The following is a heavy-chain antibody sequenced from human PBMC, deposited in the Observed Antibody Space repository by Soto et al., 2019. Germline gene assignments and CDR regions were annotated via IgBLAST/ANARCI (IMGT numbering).Heavy chain of an antibody. CDR1: GDTFTDYY. D-gene: IGHD2-21*02. J-gene: IGHJ4*02. V-gene: IGHV1-46*01. CDR3: ARVGHVVVVTAALDY. Sequence: QVQLMQSGAEVKKPGASVKVSCKASGDTFTDYYIHWVWQAPGQGLEWMGTVNPSGGHTTYAQHFLGRVTMTRDTSTSTLYMELTSLTSDDTAIYYCARVGHVVVVTAALDYWGQGTLVTVSS. CDR2: VNPSGGHT.